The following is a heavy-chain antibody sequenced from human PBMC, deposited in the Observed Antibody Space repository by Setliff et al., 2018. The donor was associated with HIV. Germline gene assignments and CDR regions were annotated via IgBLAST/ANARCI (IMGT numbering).Heavy chain of an antibody. CDR3: AKDPRAAVATICDY. V-gene: IGHV3-48*04. Sequence: GGSLRLSCAASGFTFSDCSMNWVRQAPGKGLEWISYITSTGSTIYYADSVKGRFTISRDNAKNSLYLQMNSLRAEDTAVYYCAKDPRAAVATICDYWGQGTLVTVSS. D-gene: IGHD5-12*01. CDR2: ITSTGSTI. CDR1: GFTFSDCS. J-gene: IGHJ4*02.